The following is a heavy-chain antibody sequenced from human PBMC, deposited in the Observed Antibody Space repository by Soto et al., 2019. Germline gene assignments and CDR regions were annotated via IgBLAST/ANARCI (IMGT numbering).Heavy chain of an antibody. D-gene: IGHD2-21*01. CDR2: MNPNSGNT. J-gene: IGHJ5*01. CDR1: GYTFATYD. Sequence: QVQLVQSGAEVKTPGASVKVSCKASGYTFATYDINWVRQAPGQGLEWMGWMNPNSGNTGYAQKFQGRLTMTGDTALSIAHMELSSLRNEDTAVYYCARSDVSIFNWLASGGQGTLVTVSA. CDR3: ARSDVSIFNWLAS. V-gene: IGHV1-8*01.